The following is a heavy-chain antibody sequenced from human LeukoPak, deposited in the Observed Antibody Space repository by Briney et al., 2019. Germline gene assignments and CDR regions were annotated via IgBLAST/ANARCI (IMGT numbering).Heavy chain of an antibody. Sequence: GGSLRLSCAASGFTFSSYSMNWVRQAPGKGLEWVSAISGSGGSTYYADSVKGRFTISRDNSKNTLYLQMNSLRAEDTAVYYCAKEIAVAGTGYYMDVWGKGTTVTVSS. V-gene: IGHV3-23*01. CDR1: GFTFSSYS. J-gene: IGHJ6*03. CDR2: ISGSGGST. D-gene: IGHD6-19*01. CDR3: AKEIAVAGTGYYMDV.